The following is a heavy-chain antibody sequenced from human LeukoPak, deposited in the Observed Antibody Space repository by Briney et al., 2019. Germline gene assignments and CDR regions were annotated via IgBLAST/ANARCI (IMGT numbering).Heavy chain of an antibody. V-gene: IGHV4-34*01. CDR2: INHSGNT. D-gene: IGHD3-22*01. CDR1: GGSFSGYY. J-gene: IGHJ4*02. Sequence: SETLSLTCAVYGGSFSGYYWAWIRQPPGKGLEWIGEINHSGNTNYNPSLKSRVAISVDTSKNQFSLKLSSVIAADTAMYYCARSKDGSGFAAYWGQGTQVTVSS. CDR3: ARSKDGSGFAAY.